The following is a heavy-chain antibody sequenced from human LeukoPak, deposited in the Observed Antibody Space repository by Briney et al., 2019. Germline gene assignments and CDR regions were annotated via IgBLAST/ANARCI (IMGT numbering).Heavy chain of an antibody. CDR1: GFTLSDSW. CDR2: IKDDGSDK. CDR3: ARHLLRGQNFDY. J-gene: IGHJ4*02. Sequence: GGSLRLSRGTSGFTLSDSWRSWFRQAPGQGREGVASIKDDGSDKYYLDSVRGRFTISRDNAEDSLYLQLDDLRAEDTAVFYCARHLLRGQNFDYWGQGTLVTVSS. V-gene: IGHV3-7*01.